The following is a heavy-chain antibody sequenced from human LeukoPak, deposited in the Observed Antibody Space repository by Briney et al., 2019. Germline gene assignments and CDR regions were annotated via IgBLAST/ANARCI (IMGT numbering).Heavy chain of an antibody. V-gene: IGHV1-69*05. CDR2: IILIFGTA. CDR3: ARESGITMIDRGYYYIDV. J-gene: IGHJ6*03. CDR1: GGTFTSYA. Sequence: SEKLSCKASGGTFTSYAISWVRQAPGPGLEWMGGIILIFGTANYAQQSQGRVTIATAESTSTAYMELRSLRSEDRAVYYCARESGITMIDRGYYYIDVRGKGTTVTVSS. D-gene: IGHD3-22*01.